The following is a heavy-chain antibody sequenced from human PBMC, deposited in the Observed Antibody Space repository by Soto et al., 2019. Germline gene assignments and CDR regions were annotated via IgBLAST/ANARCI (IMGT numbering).Heavy chain of an antibody. CDR2: IIPIFGTA. CDR3: AGPIVVVPAAKDPEYYYYGMDV. Sequence: ASVKVSCKASGGTFSSYAISWVRQAPGQGLEWMGGIIPIFGTANYAQKFQGRVTITADKSTSTAYMELSSLRSEDTAVYYCAGPIVVVPAAKDPEYYYYGMDVWGQGTTVSVSS. D-gene: IGHD2-2*01. CDR1: GGTFSSYA. J-gene: IGHJ6*02. V-gene: IGHV1-69*06.